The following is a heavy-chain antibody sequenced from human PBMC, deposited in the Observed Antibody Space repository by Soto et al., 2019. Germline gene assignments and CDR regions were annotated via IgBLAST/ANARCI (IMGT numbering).Heavy chain of an antibody. CDR3: ARGHFRGYSGNFDY. CDR1: GYTFTSYD. CDR2: MNPNSGNT. V-gene: IGHV1-8*01. J-gene: IGHJ4*02. Sequence: VKVSCKASGYTFTSYDINWVRQATGQGLEWMGWMNPNSGNTGYAQKFQGRVTMTRNTSISTAYMELSSLRSEDTAVYYCARGHFRGYSGNFDYWGQGTLVTVSS. D-gene: IGHD5-12*01.